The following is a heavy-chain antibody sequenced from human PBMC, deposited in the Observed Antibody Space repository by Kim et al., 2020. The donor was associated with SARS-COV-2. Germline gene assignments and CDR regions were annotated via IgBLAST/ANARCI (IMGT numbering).Heavy chain of an antibody. D-gene: IGHD6-6*01. CDR1: GDSVSSNSAA. V-gene: IGHV6-1*01. CDR2: TYYRSKWYN. CDR3: ARVEYSSSRTGEDYFDY. Sequence: SQTLSLTCAISGDSVSSNSAAWNWIRQSPSRGLEWLGRTYYRSKWYNDYAVSVKSRITINPDTSKNQFSLQLNSVTPEDTAVYYCARVEYSSSRTGEDYFDYWGQGTLVTVSS. J-gene: IGHJ4*02.